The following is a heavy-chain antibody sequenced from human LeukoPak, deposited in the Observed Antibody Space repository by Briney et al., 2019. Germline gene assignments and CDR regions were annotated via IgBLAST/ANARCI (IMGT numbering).Heavy chain of an antibody. D-gene: IGHD1-26*01. Sequence: ASVTVSFTASGYTFTIYYMHWVRQAPRQGLEWMGIINPSGGSTSYAQKFQGRVTMTRNTTTSTVYMELSSLRSEDTAVYYCARDSDGWWELQDSWGQGTLVTVSS. CDR2: INPSGGST. J-gene: IGHJ4*02. CDR1: GYTFTIYY. V-gene: IGHV1-46*01. CDR3: ARDSDGWWELQDS.